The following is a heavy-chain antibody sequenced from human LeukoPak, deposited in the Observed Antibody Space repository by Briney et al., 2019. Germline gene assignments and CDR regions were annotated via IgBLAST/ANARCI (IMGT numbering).Heavy chain of an antibody. CDR3: ATDLSNPPSLRVF. D-gene: IGHD4-11*01. CDR1: GYTLTELS. Sequence: ASVKVSCKVSGYTLTELSMHWVRQAPGKGLEWMRGFDPEDGETIYAQKFQGRVTMTEDTSTDTAYMELSSLRSEDTAVYYCATDLSNPPSLRVFWGQGTLVTVSS. CDR2: FDPEDGET. J-gene: IGHJ4*02. V-gene: IGHV1-24*01.